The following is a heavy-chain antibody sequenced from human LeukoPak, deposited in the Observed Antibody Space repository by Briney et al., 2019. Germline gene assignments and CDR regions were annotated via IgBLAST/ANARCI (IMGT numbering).Heavy chain of an antibody. D-gene: IGHD6-6*01. CDR1: GYTFIGSY. V-gene: IGHV1-2*06. Sequence: ASVKVSCKASGYTFIGSYMHWVRQAPGQGLEWMGRIKAKSGGTNYAQKFQGRVTMTRDTSISTAYMELSRLRSDDTAVYYCAYSSYSSSSYFDYWGQGTLVTVSS. CDR3: AYSSYSSSSYFDY. CDR2: IKAKSGGT. J-gene: IGHJ4*02.